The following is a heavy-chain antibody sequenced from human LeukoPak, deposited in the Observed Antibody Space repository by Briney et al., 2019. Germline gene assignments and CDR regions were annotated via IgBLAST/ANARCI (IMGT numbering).Heavy chain of an antibody. V-gene: IGHV4-59*08. D-gene: IGHD3-22*01. J-gene: IGHJ4*02. Sequence: SETLSLTCTVSGGSISSYYWSWIRQPPGKGLEWIGYIYYSGSTSYNPSLKSRVTISVDTSKNQFSLKLSSVTAADTAVYYCARTRLREYYYDSSGYYYYYFDYWGQGTLVTVSS. CDR3: ARTRLREYYYDSSGYYYYYFDY. CDR2: IYYSGST. CDR1: GGSISSYY.